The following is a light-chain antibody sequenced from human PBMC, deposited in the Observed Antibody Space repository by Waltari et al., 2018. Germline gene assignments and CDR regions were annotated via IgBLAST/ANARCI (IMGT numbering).Light chain of an antibody. CDR3: QQLKSYPAWT. V-gene: IGKV1-9*01. CDR1: QGISSY. CDR2: AAS. J-gene: IGKJ1*01. Sequence: DIQLTQSPSFLSASVGDIVTITCRPIQGISSYLAWYQQKPGKAPKLLIYAASTLQSGVPSRFSGSGSGTEFTRTISSLQPEDFATYDCQQLKSYPAWTFGQGTKVEIK.